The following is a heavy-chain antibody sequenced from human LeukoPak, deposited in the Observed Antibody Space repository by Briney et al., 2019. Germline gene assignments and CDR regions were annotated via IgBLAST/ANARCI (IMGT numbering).Heavy chain of an antibody. CDR3: ARASGPFDL. Sequence: SETLSLTCTVSGGSISVSSYYWGWIRQPPGKGLEWIGTIYYTGRTYYNASLKSRLTISVDTSKNQFSLKLTSVTAADTAAYYCARASGPFDLWGRGTLVTVSS. J-gene: IGHJ2*01. CDR1: GGSISVSSYY. V-gene: IGHV4-39*01. CDR2: IYYTGRT.